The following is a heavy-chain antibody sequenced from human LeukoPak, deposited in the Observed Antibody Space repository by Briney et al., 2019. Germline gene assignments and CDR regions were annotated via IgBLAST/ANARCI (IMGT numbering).Heavy chain of an antibody. CDR3: ARPLRIYGSGSYYTH. CDR2: INHSGST. Sequence: SETLSLTCAVYGGSFSGYYWSWIRQPPGKGLEWIGEINHSGSTNYNPSLKSRVTISVDTSKNQFSLKLSSVTAADTAVYYCARPLRIYGSGSYYTHWGQGTLVTVSS. V-gene: IGHV4-34*01. J-gene: IGHJ4*02. D-gene: IGHD3-10*01. CDR1: GGSFSGYY.